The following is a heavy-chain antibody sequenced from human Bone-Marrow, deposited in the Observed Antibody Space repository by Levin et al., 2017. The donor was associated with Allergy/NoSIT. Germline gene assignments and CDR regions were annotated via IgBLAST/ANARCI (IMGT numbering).Heavy chain of an antibody. V-gene: IGHV3-72*01. Sequence: GGSLRLSCAASGFTFGAHHMDWVRQAPGKGLEWIGRVRTKITGYTTDYAASVKGRFTVSRDDSKNSVFLQMTSLKPDDTAMYYCVRVGEWEVREGAFDSWGQGTLVTVSS. D-gene: IGHD3-10*01. J-gene: IGHJ3*01. CDR3: VRVGEWEVREGAFDS. CDR1: GFTFGAHH. CDR2: VRTKITGYTT.